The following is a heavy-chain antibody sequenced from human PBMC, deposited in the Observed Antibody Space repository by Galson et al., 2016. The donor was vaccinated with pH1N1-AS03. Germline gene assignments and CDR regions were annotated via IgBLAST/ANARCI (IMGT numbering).Heavy chain of an antibody. CDR2: TIPIFAST. D-gene: IGHD6-19*01. V-gene: IGHV1-69*15. Sequence: QSGAEVKKPGSSVKISCRSSGGPFRNYAVNWVRQAPGQGLEWMGMTIPIFASTNYAQTFQGRVTITADESTSTAYMELSSLRPEDTAVYYCANYMSPYASGWYGAVNIGVWGQGTTVTVTS. CDR1: GGPFRNYA. J-gene: IGHJ6*02. CDR3: ANYMSPYASGWYGAVNIGV.